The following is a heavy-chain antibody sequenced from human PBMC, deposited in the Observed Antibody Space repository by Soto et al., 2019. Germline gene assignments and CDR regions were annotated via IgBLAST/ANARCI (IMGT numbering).Heavy chain of an antibody. D-gene: IGHD5-12*01. CDR2: IIPIFGTA. V-gene: IGHV1-69*12. CDR3: ARERKWLENNWFDP. CDR1: GGTFSSYA. Sequence: QVQLVQSGAEVKKPGSSVKVSCKASGGTFSSYAISWVRQAPGQGLEWMGGIIPIFGTANYAQKFQGRVTITAAESTGPAYMELSSLRSEDTSVYYCARERKWLENNWFDPWGQGTLVTVSS. J-gene: IGHJ5*02.